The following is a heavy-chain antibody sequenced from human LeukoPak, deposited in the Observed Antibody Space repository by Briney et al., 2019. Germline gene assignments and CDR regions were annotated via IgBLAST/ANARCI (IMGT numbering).Heavy chain of an antibody. V-gene: IGHV1-69*05. CDR3: ARDFPVAYCGGDCPLFDY. Sequence: SVKVSCKASGGTFSSYAISWVRQAPGQGLEWMGGIIPIFGTANYAQKFQGRVTITTDESTSTAYMELSSLRSEDTAVYYCARDFPVAYCGGDCPLFDYWGQGTLVTVSS. J-gene: IGHJ4*02. CDR1: GGTFSSYA. CDR2: IIPIFGTA. D-gene: IGHD2-21*02.